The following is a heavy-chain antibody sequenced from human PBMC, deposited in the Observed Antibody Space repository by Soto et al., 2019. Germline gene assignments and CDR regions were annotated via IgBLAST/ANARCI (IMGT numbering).Heavy chain of an antibody. CDR2: ISGSGGST. Sequence: EVQLLESGGGLVQPGGSLRLSCAASGFTFSSYAMSWVRQAPGKGLEWVSAISGSGGSTYYADSVKGRFTISRDNSKNTLYLQMNSLRAEDTAVYYCERDRLQNHYYYYGMDVWGQGTTVTVSS. J-gene: IGHJ6*02. CDR3: ERDRLQNHYYYYGMDV. D-gene: IGHD4-4*01. V-gene: IGHV3-23*01. CDR1: GFTFSSYA.